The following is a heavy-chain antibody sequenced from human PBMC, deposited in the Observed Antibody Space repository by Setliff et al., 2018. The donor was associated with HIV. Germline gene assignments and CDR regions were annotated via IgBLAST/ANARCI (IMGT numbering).Heavy chain of an antibody. D-gene: IGHD6-13*01. J-gene: IGHJ6*02. CDR2: INHSGST. V-gene: IGHV4-34*01. CDR1: GGSFSGYY. Sequence: PSETLSLTCAVYGGSFSGYYWSWIRQPPGKGLEWIGEINHSGSTNYNPSLKSRVTISVDTSKNQFSLKLSSVTAADTVVYYCTRAEQQLPYYYYYYGMDVWGQGTTVTVSS. CDR3: TRAEQQLPYYYYYYGMDV.